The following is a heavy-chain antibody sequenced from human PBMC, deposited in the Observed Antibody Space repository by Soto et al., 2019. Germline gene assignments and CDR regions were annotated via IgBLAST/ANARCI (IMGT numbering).Heavy chain of an antibody. V-gene: IGHV4-30-4*01. CDR3: ARDKYCSGGSCYGGMDV. CDR1: GGSISSGDYY. CDR2: IYYSGST. Sequence: QVQLQESGPGLVKPSQTLSLTCTVSGGSISSGDYYWSWIRQPPGKGLEWIGYIYYSGSTYYNPSLKSRVTISVDTSKNQFSLKLSSVTAADTAVYYCARDKYCSGGSCYGGMDVWGQGTTVTVSS. J-gene: IGHJ6*02. D-gene: IGHD2-15*01.